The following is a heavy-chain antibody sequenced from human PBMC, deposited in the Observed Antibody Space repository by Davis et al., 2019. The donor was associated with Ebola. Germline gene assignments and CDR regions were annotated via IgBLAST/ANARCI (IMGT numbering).Heavy chain of an antibody. J-gene: IGHJ4*02. Sequence: GESLKISCAASGFTFSDCYMSWVRQAPGKGLEWVSAISGSGGSTYYADSVKGRFTISRDNSKNTLYLQMNSLRAEDTAVYYCARHDYGDSHFDYWGQGTLVTVSS. V-gene: IGHV3-23*01. CDR3: ARHDYGDSHFDY. D-gene: IGHD4-17*01. CDR1: GFTFSDCY. CDR2: ISGSGGST.